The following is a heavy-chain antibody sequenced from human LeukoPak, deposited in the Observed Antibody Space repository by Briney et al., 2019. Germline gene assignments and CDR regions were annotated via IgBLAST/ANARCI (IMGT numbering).Heavy chain of an antibody. Sequence: GRSLRLSCAASGFTFDDYAMHWVRQAPGRGLEWVSGIKWSSGIIGYADSVKGRFTISRDNAKNSLYLQMNSLRAEDTALCYCAKDSSILTYAMDVWGQGTTVTVSS. V-gene: IGHV3-9*01. CDR1: GFTFDDYA. D-gene: IGHD3-3*02. CDR2: IKWSSGII. J-gene: IGHJ6*02. CDR3: AKDSSILTYAMDV.